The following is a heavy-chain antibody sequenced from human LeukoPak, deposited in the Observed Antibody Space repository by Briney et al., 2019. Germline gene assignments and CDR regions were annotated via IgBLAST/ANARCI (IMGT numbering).Heavy chain of an antibody. CDR1: GFTFNSYW. V-gene: IGHV3-53*01. CDR2: IYNDGRT. D-gene: IGHD3-22*01. J-gene: IGHJ3*02. Sequence: GGSLRLSCATSGFTFNSYWMHWVRQAPGKGLEWVSLIYNDGRTYYADSVKGRCTISRDNLKNVLYLQMNSLKVEDTALYYCARGLFLSGYLDAFDIWGQGTVVTVSS. CDR3: ARGLFLSGYLDAFDI.